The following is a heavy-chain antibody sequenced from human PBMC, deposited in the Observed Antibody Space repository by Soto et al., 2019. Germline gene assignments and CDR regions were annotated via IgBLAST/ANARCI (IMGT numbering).Heavy chain of an antibody. CDR1: GGSISSGGYS. CDR2: IYHSGST. Sequence: PSETLSLTCAVSGGSISSGGYSWSWILQPPGKGLEWIGYIYHSGSTYYNPSLKSRVTISVDRSKNSLYLQVNSLRAEDTAVYYCARSPPTPRLYYFDSWGQGTLVTVSS. D-gene: IGHD2-15*01. J-gene: IGHJ4*02. CDR3: ARSPPTPRLYYFDS. V-gene: IGHV4-30-2*01.